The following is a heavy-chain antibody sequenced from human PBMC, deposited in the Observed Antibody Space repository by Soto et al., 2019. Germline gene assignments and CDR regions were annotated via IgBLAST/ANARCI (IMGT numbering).Heavy chain of an antibody. D-gene: IGHD6-6*01. CDR1: GFTFSSYA. J-gene: IGHJ6*02. Sequence: QPGGSLRLSCGASGFTFSSYAMSWVRQAPGKGLEWVSAISGSGGSTYYAESVKGGFTISRDNSKNTLYLQMNSLRAEDTAVYYCAKFPGGGSPSRYYYYGMDVWGQGTTVTVSS. CDR2: ISGSGGST. V-gene: IGHV3-23*01. CDR3: AKFPGGGSPSRYYYYGMDV.